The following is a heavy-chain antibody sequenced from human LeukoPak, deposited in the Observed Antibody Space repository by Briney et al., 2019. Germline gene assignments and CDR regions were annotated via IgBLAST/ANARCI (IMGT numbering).Heavy chain of an antibody. CDR2: MTTSGNTI. CDR1: GITFSGYS. V-gene: IGHV3-48*02. D-gene: IGHD1-26*01. J-gene: IGHJ4*02. CDR3: AGVGGATAVTMYFEY. Sequence: PGGSLRLSCVVSGITFSGYSMIWVRQAPGKGLEWLSFMTTSGNTIFYAESVKDRFTFSRDNAKKSLYLQMNSLRDEDTAVYYCAGVGGATAVTMYFEYWGQGTLVTVTS.